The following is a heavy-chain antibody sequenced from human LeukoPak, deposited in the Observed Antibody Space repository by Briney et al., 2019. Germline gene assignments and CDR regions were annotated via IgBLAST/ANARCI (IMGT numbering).Heavy chain of an antibody. CDR3: ARVKGGYYYDSSFDY. J-gene: IGHJ4*02. Sequence: QPGGSLRLSCAASGFTFSDHYMDWVRQAPGKGLEWVGRTRNKANSYTTEYAASVKGRFTISRDDSKNSLYLQMNSLKTEDTAVYYCARVKGGYYYDSSFDYWGQGTLVTVSS. V-gene: IGHV3-72*01. CDR2: TRNKANSYTT. CDR1: GFTFSDHY. D-gene: IGHD3-22*01.